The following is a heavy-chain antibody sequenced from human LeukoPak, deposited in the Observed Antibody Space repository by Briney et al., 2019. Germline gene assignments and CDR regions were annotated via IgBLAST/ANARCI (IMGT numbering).Heavy chain of an antibody. CDR1: GYTFTGYY. CDR3: ARDPTSGGYSYVMFDY. Sequence: GASVKVSCKASGYTFTGYYMHWVRQAPGQGLEWMGWINPNSGGTNYAQKFQGRVTMTRDTSISTAYMELSRLRSDDTAVYYCARDPTSGGYSYVMFDYWGQGTLVTVSS. CDR2: INPNSGGT. V-gene: IGHV1-2*02. J-gene: IGHJ4*02. D-gene: IGHD5-18*01.